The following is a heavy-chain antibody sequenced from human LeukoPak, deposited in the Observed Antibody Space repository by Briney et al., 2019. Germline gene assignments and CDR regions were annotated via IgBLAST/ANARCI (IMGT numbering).Heavy chain of an antibody. CDR3: ARYIVSYPHDAFDI. CDR2: INHSGST. CDR1: GGSFSGYH. J-gene: IGHJ3*02. Sequence: SETLSLTCAAYGGSFSGYHWSWIRQPPGKGLEWIGEINHSGSTNYNPSLKSRVTISVDTSKKQFSLKLSSVTAADTAFYYCARYIVSYPHDAFDIWGQGTMVTVSS. V-gene: IGHV4-34*01. D-gene: IGHD1-26*01.